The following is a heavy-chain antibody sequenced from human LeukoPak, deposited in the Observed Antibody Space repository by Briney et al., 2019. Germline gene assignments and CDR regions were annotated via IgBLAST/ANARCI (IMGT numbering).Heavy chain of an antibody. CDR2: IYYSGST. V-gene: IGHV4-39*07. J-gene: IGHJ4*02. CDR1: GGSISSSSYY. CDR3: ASTYSGSYYYYFDY. D-gene: IGHD1-26*01. Sequence: PSETLSLTCTVSGGSISSSSYYWGWIRQPPGKGLEWIGSIYYSGSTYYNPSLKSRVTISVDTSKNQLSLKLSSVTAADTAVYYCASTYSGSYYYYFDYWGQGTLVTVSS.